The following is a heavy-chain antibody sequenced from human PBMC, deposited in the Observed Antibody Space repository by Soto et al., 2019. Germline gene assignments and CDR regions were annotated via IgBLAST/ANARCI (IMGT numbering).Heavy chain of an antibody. V-gene: IGHV3-23*01. J-gene: IGHJ5*02. D-gene: IGHD5-12*01. CDR2: LSSRSDNT. Sequence: EGSLRLSCAPSAFLFSSYAMTWVRQAPGKGLYWVSALSSRSDNTYYADSVKGRFTVSRDTSKNTLYLQMNSLSAEDTAVYYCAKTGYGSDVLWWFDPWGQGTLVTVSS. CDR1: AFLFSSYA. CDR3: AKTGYGSDVLWWFDP.